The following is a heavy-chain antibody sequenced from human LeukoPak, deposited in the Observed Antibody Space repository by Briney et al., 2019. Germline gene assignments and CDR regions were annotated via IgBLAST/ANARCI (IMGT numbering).Heavy chain of an antibody. Sequence: PSEALSLTCAVYGGSFSGYYWSWLRQPPGKGLEWIGEINHSGSTNYNPSLKSRVTISVDTSKNQFSLKLSSVTAADTAVYYCRLDSSGYYPDYWGQGTLVTVSS. CDR1: GGSFSGYY. J-gene: IGHJ4*02. CDR3: RLDSSGYYPDY. D-gene: IGHD3-22*01. CDR2: INHSGST. V-gene: IGHV4-34*01.